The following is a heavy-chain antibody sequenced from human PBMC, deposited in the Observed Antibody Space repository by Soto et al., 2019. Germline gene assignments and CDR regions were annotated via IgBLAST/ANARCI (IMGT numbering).Heavy chain of an antibody. D-gene: IGHD4-17*01. CDR3: ERRDYPFLFDY. J-gene: IGHJ4*02. CDR1: GGSISSYY. Sequence: SETLSLTCTVSGGSISSYYWSWIRQPPGKGLEWIGYIYYSGSTNYNPSLKSRVTISVDTSKNQFSLKLSSVTAADTAVYYCERRDYPFLFDYWGQANLVSVSS. V-gene: IGHV4-59*01. CDR2: IYYSGST.